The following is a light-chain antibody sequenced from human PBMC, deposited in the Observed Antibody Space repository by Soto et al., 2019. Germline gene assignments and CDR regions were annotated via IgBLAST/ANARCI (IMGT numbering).Light chain of an antibody. V-gene: IGLV2-8*01. CDR3: CTDTGRDVYI. CDR1: SSDVGVHNF. J-gene: IGLJ2*01. Sequence: QSVLTQPPSASGSLGQSVTISCTGTSSDVGVHNFVSWYQQSPGKAPKLLIYEVTKRPAGVPDRFSGSKSGNTASLTVSGLQAEDEADYYCCTDTGRDVYILGGGTKLTVL. CDR2: EVT.